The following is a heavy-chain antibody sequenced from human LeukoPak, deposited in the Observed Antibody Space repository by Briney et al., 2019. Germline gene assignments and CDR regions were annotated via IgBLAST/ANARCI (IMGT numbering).Heavy chain of an antibody. CDR1: GGSISSSNW. CDR3: ARGRKRNYGSYYYYYMDV. CDR2: IYHSGST. Sequence: SGTLSLTCAVSGGSISSSNWWSWVRQPPGKGLEWIGEIYHSGSTNYNPSLKSRVTISVDKSKNQFSLKLSSVTAADTAVYYCARGRKRNYGSYYYYYMDVWGKGTTVTVSS. D-gene: IGHD1-7*01. V-gene: IGHV4-4*02. J-gene: IGHJ6*03.